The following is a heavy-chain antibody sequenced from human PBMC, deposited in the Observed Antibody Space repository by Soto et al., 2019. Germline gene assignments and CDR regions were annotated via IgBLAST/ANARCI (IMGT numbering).Heavy chain of an antibody. V-gene: IGHV4-31*03. CDR1: GGSISSGGYY. D-gene: IGHD2-15*01. CDR3: ARGRVAVAATTADWFDP. CDR2: IYYSGST. Sequence: SETLSLTCTVSGGSISSGGYYWSWIRQHPGKGLEWIGYIYYSGSTYYNPSLKSRVTISVDTSKNQFSLKLSSVTAADTAVYYCARGRVAVAATTADWFDPWGQGALVTVSS. J-gene: IGHJ5*02.